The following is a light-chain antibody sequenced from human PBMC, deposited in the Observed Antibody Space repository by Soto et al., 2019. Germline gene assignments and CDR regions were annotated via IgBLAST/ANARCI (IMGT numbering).Light chain of an antibody. CDR1: SGHSSYI. Sequence: QLVLTQSSPASASLGSSVRLTCTLSSGHSSYIIAWHQQQPGEAPRYLMKLESSGSYNKGSGIPDRFSGSSSGADRYLTISNLQSEDEADYYCETWDSNIVIFGGGTKLTVL. J-gene: IGLJ2*01. V-gene: IGLV4-60*03. CDR2: LESSGSY. CDR3: ETWDSNIVI.